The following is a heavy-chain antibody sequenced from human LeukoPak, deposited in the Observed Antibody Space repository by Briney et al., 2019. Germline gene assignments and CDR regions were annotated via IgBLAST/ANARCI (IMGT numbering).Heavy chain of an antibody. D-gene: IGHD3-9*01. CDR2: IYSGDNT. CDR3: ARGPHHSTRYFLGGAFDI. Sequence: GGSLRLSCAASGLTVSDNYINWVRQAPGKGLEWVSIIYSGDNTYYADSVKGRFTISRDNFRNTVYLHMSSLRDEDTAIYYCARGPHHSTRYFLGGAFDIWGQGTMVTVSS. CDR1: GLTVSDNY. J-gene: IGHJ3*02. V-gene: IGHV3-53*01.